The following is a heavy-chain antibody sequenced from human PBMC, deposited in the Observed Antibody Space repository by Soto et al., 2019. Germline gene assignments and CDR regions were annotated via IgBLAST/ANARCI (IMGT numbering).Heavy chain of an antibody. V-gene: IGHV3-21*01. CDR1: GFTFSSYS. CDR2: ISSSSSYI. J-gene: IGHJ6*03. D-gene: IGHD2-2*01. CDR3: ARDSVPAAMAWIYYMDV. Sequence: GGSLRLSCAASGFTFSSYSMNWVRQAPGKGLEWVSSISSSSSYIYYADSVKGRFTISRDNAKNSLYLQMNSLRAEDTAVYYCARDSVPAAMAWIYYMDVWGKGTTVTVSS.